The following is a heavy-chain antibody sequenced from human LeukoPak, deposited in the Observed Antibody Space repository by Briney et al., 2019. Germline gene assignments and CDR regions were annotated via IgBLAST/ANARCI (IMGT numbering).Heavy chain of an antibody. J-gene: IGHJ4*02. CDR1: GFTFSSYS. Sequence: GGSLRLSCAASGFTFSSYSMNWVRQAPGKGLEWVSSISSSSSYIYYADSVKGRFTISRDNAKNPLYLQMNSLRAEDTAVYYCASVDWSGGSCYSGVIGYWGQGTLVTVSS. V-gene: IGHV3-21*01. CDR2: ISSSSSYI. D-gene: IGHD2-15*01. CDR3: ASVDWSGGSCYSGVIGY.